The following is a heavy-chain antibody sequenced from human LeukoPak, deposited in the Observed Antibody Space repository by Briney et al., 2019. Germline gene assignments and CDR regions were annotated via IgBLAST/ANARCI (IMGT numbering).Heavy chain of an antibody. Sequence: GSLRLSCAASGFTFSSYGMHWVRQAPGKGLEWVAVISYDGSNKYYADSVKGRITISRDNSKNTLYLQMNSLRTEDTAVYYCAKEERAFASTALDIWGQGTMVTVSS. V-gene: IGHV3-30*18. D-gene: IGHD1-26*01. CDR2: ISYDGSNK. J-gene: IGHJ3*02. CDR1: GFTFSSYG. CDR3: AKEERAFASTALDI.